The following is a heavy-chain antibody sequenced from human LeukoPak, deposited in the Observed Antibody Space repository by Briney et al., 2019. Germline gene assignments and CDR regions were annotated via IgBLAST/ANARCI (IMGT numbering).Heavy chain of an antibody. CDR3: ARGSAVRWSHPSYFDY. Sequence: AGGSLRLSCAASGFTFSNHAMHWVRQAPGKGLEWVAVISYDGSNKYYADSVKGRFTISRDNSQNTLYLQMNSLRPDDMAVYYCARGSAVRWSHPSYFDYWGRGTLVTVSS. J-gene: IGHJ4*02. CDR2: ISYDGSNK. V-gene: IGHV3-30*04. D-gene: IGHD4-23*01. CDR1: GFTFSNHA.